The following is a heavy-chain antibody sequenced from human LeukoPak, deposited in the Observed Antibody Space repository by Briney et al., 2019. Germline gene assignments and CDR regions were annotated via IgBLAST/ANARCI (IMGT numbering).Heavy chain of an antibody. CDR2: ISGSGGAT. CDR3: AKDRYYGSGTYNDY. V-gene: IGHV3-23*01. J-gene: IGHJ4*02. CDR1: GFTFSSYA. D-gene: IGHD3-10*01. Sequence: GGSLRLSCAASGFTFSSYAMNWVRQAPGKGLEWVSVISGSGGATYYADSVKGRFTISRDNSKNTLYLQMHSLRAEDTAIYYCAKDRYYGSGTYNDYWGQGTLVTVSS.